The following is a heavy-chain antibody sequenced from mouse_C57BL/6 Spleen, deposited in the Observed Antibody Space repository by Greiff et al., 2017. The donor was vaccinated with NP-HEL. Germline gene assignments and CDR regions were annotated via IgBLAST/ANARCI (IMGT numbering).Heavy chain of an antibody. Sequence: VQLQQPGAELVRPGSSVKLSCKASGYTFTSYWMDWVKQRPGQGLEWIGNIYPSDSETHYNQKFKDKATLTVDKSSSTAYMQLSSLTSEDSAVYYCARSYYSNHGDYWGQGTTLTVSS. V-gene: IGHV1-61*01. CDR2: IYPSDSET. J-gene: IGHJ2*01. CDR3: ARSYYSNHGDY. CDR1: GYTFTSYW. D-gene: IGHD2-5*01.